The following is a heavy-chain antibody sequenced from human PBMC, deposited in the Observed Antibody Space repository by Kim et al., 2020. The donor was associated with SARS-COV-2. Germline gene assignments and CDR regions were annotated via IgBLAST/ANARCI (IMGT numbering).Heavy chain of an antibody. CDR3: ARASPYAGNYYYGMDV. Sequence: ASVKVSCKASGYTFTSYGISWVRQAPGQGLEWMGWISAYNGNTNYAQKLQGRVTMTTDTSTSTAYMELRSLRSDDTAVYYCARASPYAGNYYYGMDVWGQGTTVTVSS. CDR1: GYTFTSYG. CDR2: ISAYNGNT. J-gene: IGHJ6*02. V-gene: IGHV1-18*01. D-gene: IGHD3-10*01.